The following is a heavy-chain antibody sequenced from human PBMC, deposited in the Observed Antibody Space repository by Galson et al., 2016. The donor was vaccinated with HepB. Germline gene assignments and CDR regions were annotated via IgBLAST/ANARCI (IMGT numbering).Heavy chain of an antibody. D-gene: IGHD2-2*01. CDR3: AKSDCSSNSCFPDY. J-gene: IGHJ4*02. Sequence: SLRLSCAASGFTFGHYAMHWVRQAPGKGLEWVSGISWNSDRIGYADSVKGRFTISRDNAKNSLYLQMNSLRAEDQALYYCAKSDCSSNSCFPDYWGQGTLVTVSS. CDR2: ISWNSDRI. CDR1: GFTFGHYA. V-gene: IGHV3-9*01.